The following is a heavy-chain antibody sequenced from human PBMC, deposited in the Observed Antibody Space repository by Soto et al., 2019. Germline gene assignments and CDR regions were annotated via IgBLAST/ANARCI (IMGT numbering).Heavy chain of an antibody. J-gene: IGHJ4*02. CDR3: AREFRRTTMVRGVIPFFYY. CDR1: GYTFTGYY. CDR2: INPNSGGT. D-gene: IGHD3-10*01. V-gene: IGHV1-2*04. Sequence: ASVKVSCKASGYTFTGYYMHWVRQAPGQGLEWMGWINPNSGGTNYAQKFQGWVTMTRDTSISTAYMELSRLRSDDTAVYYCAREFRRTTMVRGVIPFFYYWGQGTLVPVSS.